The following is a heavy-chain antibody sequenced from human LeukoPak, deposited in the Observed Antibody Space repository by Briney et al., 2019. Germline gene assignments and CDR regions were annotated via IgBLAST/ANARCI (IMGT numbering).Heavy chain of an antibody. CDR3: ASRTYCDYVWGSYPYTRGAFDI. V-gene: IGHV4-39*01. Sequence: SETLSLTCTVSGGSISSSSYYWGWIRQPPGKGLEWIGSIYYSGSTYYNPSLRSRVTISVDTSKNQFSLKLSSVTAADTAVYYCASRTYCDYVWGSYPYTRGAFDIWGQGTMVTVSS. J-gene: IGHJ3*02. CDR1: GGSISSSSYY. CDR2: IYYSGST. D-gene: IGHD3-16*01.